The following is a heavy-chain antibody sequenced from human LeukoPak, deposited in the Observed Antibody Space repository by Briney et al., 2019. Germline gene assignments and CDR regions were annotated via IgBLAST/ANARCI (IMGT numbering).Heavy chain of an antibody. J-gene: IGHJ3*02. V-gene: IGHV3-21*01. CDR2: ISSSSSYI. CDR3: ARDHKYYYDSSGNIDAFDI. D-gene: IGHD3-22*01. Sequence: GGSLRLSCAASGFTFSSYSMNWDRQAPGKGLEWVSSISSSSSYIYYADSVKGRFTISRDNAKNSLYLQMNSLRAEDTAVYYCARDHKYYYDSSGNIDAFDIWGQGTMVTVSS. CDR1: GFTFSSYS.